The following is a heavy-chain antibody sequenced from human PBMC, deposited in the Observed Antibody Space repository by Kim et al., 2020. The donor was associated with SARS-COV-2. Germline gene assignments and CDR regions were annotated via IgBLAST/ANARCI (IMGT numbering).Heavy chain of an antibody. Sequence: ASVKVSCKASGYTFTSYAMNWVRQAPGQGLEWMGWINTNTGNPTYAQGFTGRFVFSLDTSVSTAYLQISSLKAEDTAVYYCSSSSEGGAFDIWGQGTMVTVSS. CDR2: INTNTGNP. CDR3: SSSSEGGAFDI. V-gene: IGHV7-4-1*02. J-gene: IGHJ3*02. D-gene: IGHD6-6*01. CDR1: GYTFTSYA.